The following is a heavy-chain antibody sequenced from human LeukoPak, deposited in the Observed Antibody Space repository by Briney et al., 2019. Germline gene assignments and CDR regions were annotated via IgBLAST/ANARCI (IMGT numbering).Heavy chain of an antibody. Sequence: PGGSLRLSCTASKFTFSSYAMSWVRQAPGKGLEWVSAISGSGGSIYYADSVKGRFTISRDNSKNTLFLQMNSLRVEDTAVFYCAKGGSSSPLYYSDYWGQGTLVTVSS. CDR1: KFTFSSYA. V-gene: IGHV3-23*01. CDR2: ISGSGGSI. CDR3: AKGGSSSPLYYSDY. D-gene: IGHD2-15*01. J-gene: IGHJ4*02.